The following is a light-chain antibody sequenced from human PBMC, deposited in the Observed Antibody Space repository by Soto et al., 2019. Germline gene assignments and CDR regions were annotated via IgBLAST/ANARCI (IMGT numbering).Light chain of an antibody. J-gene: IGKJ1*01. CDR2: DAS. CDR3: QQYNNWPET. V-gene: IGKV3-15*01. Sequence: EIVMTQSPATLSVSPGERATLSCRASQSVSSNLAWYQQKVGQAPRVLIYDASTRATGIPGRFSGSGSGKEFTLTISSLQSEDFAVYYCQQYNNWPETFGQGTKVDIK. CDR1: QSVSSN.